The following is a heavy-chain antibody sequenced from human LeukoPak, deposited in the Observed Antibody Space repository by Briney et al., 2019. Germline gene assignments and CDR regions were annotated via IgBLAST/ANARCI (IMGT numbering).Heavy chain of an antibody. V-gene: IGHV3-9*03. CDR1: GFTFDDYA. J-gene: IGHJ6*03. Sequence: PGGSLRLSCAASGFTFDDYAMHWVRQAPGKGLEWVSGTSWNSGSIGYADSVKGRFTISRDNAKNSLYLQMNSLRAEDMALYYCAKSTVGSYYYMDVWGKGTTVTVSS. CDR2: TSWNSGSI. CDR3: AKSTVGSYYYMDV. D-gene: IGHD4-11*01.